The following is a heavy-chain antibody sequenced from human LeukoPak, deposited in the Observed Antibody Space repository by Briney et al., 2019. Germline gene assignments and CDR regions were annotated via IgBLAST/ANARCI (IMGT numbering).Heavy chain of an antibody. Sequence: PGGSLRLSCAASGFTFSSYGMHWVRQAPGKGLEWVAVIWYDGSNKYYADSVRGRFTISRDNSKNTVYLQMQSLRAEDTAVYYRVKEASKTFGIYTADYWGQGTLVTVSS. D-gene: IGHD3-16*01. CDR1: GFTFSSYG. CDR3: VKEASKTFGIYTADY. V-gene: IGHV3-33*06. J-gene: IGHJ4*02. CDR2: IWYDGSNK.